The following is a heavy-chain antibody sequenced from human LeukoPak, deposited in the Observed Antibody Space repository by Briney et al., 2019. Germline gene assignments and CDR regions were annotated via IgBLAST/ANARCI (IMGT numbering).Heavy chain of an antibody. D-gene: IGHD3-10*01. Sequence: SETLSLTCTVSGGSIRSNYWSWIRQPAGKGLEWIGRIYTSGSTNYNPSLKSRVTISVDTSKNQFSLKLSSVTAADTAVYYCARTMVRYLDNWFDPWGQGTLVTVSS. J-gene: IGHJ5*02. CDR3: ARTMVRYLDNWFDP. CDR2: IYTSGST. V-gene: IGHV4-4*07. CDR1: GGSIRSNY.